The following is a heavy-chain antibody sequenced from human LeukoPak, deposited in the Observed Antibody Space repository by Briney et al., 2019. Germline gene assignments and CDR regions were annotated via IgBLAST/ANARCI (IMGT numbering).Heavy chain of an antibody. V-gene: IGHV4-59*08. Sequence: PSETLSLTCTVSGGSISSYYWSWIRQPPGKGLEWIGSIYHSGSTYYNPSLKSRVTISVDTSKNQFSLKLSSVTAADTAVYYCASSGGYYDFWSGYYRGSYYFDYWGQGTLVTVSS. D-gene: IGHD3-3*01. CDR3: ASSGGYYDFWSGYYRGSYYFDY. CDR1: GGSISSYY. CDR2: IYHSGST. J-gene: IGHJ4*02.